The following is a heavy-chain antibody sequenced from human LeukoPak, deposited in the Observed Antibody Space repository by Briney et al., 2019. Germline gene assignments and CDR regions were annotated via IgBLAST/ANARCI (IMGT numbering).Heavy chain of an antibody. CDR2: IYYSGST. J-gene: IGHJ6*03. CDR3: ARLGFASGSPWSYYSYTDI. V-gene: IGHV4-39*07. Sequence: SDTLSLTRTVSGGSISSRSYYWGWIRQPPGKGLEWIGSIYYSGSTYYNPSLKSRVTISVDTSNNQLSLRLTSVTAADTAVYYCARLGFASGSPWSYYSYTDIWGEGTTVTISS. CDR1: GGSISSRSYY. D-gene: IGHD3-10*01.